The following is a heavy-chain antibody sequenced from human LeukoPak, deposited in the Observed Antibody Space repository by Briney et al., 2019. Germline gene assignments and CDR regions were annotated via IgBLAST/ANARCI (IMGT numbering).Heavy chain of an antibody. V-gene: IGHV4-4*07. CDR1: GGSISGYY. D-gene: IGHD6-13*01. CDR3: ARAAGAAGGQYFDY. Sequence: SETLSLTCTVSGGSISGYYWSWIRQPAGQGLEWIGRVYSNGDTRYNPSLESRVNMSVDTSKNQLSLNLGPVTAADTAVYYCARAAGAAGGQYFDYWGQGTLVTVSS. CDR2: VYSNGDT. J-gene: IGHJ4*02.